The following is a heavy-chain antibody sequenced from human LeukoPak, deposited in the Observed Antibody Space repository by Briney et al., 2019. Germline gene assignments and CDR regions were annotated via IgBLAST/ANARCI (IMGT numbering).Heavy chain of an antibody. CDR1: GFTVSSNY. D-gene: IGHD4-17*01. J-gene: IGHJ3*02. Sequence: GGSLRLSCAASGFTVSSNYMSWVRQAPGKGLEWVSVIYSGGSTYYADSVKGRFTISRDNSKNTLYLQMNSLRAEDTAVYYCARAGNDYGALLEAFDIWGQGTMVTVSS. CDR2: IYSGGST. CDR3: ARAGNDYGALLEAFDI. V-gene: IGHV3-53*05.